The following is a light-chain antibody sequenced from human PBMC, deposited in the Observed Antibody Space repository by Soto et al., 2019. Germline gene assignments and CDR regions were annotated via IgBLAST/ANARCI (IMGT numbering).Light chain of an antibody. CDR3: QQYGDSPVT. J-gene: IGKJ4*01. V-gene: IGKV3-20*01. CDR1: QSVSSNY. Sequence: EIVLTQSPATLSLSPGERATLSCRASQSVSSNYLAWYQQRPGQAPRLLIYGASSRATGIPDRFTDSGSGTDFTLTISRLEPEDFAVYSCQQYGDSPVTFGGGTNVEI. CDR2: GAS.